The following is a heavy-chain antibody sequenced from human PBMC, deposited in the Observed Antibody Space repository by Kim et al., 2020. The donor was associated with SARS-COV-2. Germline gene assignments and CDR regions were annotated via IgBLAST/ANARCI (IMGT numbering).Heavy chain of an antibody. CDR3: ARVKTGTTPLFDS. CDR1: GFTFEHYY. D-gene: IGHD1-1*01. CDR2: IMQDGSDK. J-gene: IGHJ5*01. Sequence: GGSLRLSCAASGFTFEHYYMSWVRQAPGKGLEWVANIMQDGSDKCYVDSVKGRFTISRDNAKSSLYLQLNSLRVEDKAIYYCARVKTGTTPLFDSWGLGT. V-gene: IGHV3-7*01.